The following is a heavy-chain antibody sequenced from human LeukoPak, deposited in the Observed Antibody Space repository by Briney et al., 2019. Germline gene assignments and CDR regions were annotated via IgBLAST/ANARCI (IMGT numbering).Heavy chain of an antibody. V-gene: IGHV3-48*02. CDR3: ARDGDEYCGGDCFDAFDI. D-gene: IGHD2-21*01. CDR2: ISSSSSTI. Sequence: TGGSLRLSCAASGFTFSSYSMNWVRQAPGKGLEWVSYISSSSSTIYYADSVKGRFTISRDNAKNSLYLQMNSLRDEDTAVYYCARDGDEYCGGDCFDAFDIWGQGTMVTVSP. J-gene: IGHJ3*02. CDR1: GFTFSSYS.